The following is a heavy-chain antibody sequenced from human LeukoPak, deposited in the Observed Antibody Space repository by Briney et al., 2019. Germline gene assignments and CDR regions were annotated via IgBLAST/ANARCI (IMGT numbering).Heavy chain of an antibody. CDR1: GYTFSSNA. CDR2: LNPSGGSS. J-gene: IGHJ6*02. CDR3: ASVYKHGMDV. D-gene: IGHD5-24*01. V-gene: IGHV1-46*01. Sequence: ASVKVSCKASGYTFSSNAINWVRQAPGQGLEWMAILNPSGGSSNYAQKFQGRATLTRATSTGTVYMELSSLRSEDTAVYYCASVYKHGMDVWGQGTTVIVSS.